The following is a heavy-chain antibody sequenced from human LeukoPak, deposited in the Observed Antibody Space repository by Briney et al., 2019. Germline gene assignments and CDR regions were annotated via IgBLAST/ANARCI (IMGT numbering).Heavy chain of an antibody. J-gene: IGHJ6*02. V-gene: IGHV3-66*01. Sequence: GGSLRLSCAASGFTVSSNYMSWVRQAPGKGLEWASVIYSGGSTYYADSVKGRFTISRDNSKNTLYLQMNSLRAEDTAVYYYAREGNYYEGYYGMDVWGQGTTVTVSS. D-gene: IGHD3-22*01. CDR2: IYSGGST. CDR3: AREGNYYEGYYGMDV. CDR1: GFTVSSNY.